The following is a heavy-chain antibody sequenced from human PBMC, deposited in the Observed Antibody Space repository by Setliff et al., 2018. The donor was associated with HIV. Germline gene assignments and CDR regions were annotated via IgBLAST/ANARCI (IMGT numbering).Heavy chain of an antibody. CDR2: ISAHYGST. V-gene: IGHV1-18*01. CDR3: ASSSPTTYYYGSGSPPLDY. J-gene: IGHJ4*02. Sequence: GASVKVSCKAYGHTYNAYGITWVRQAPGQGLEWMGWISAHYGSTKYAQTLQGRVTMTTDTSTNTAYMELRSLRSDDTAVYYCASSSPTTYYYGSGSPPLDYWGQGTLVTVS. CDR1: GHTYNAYG. D-gene: IGHD3-10*01.